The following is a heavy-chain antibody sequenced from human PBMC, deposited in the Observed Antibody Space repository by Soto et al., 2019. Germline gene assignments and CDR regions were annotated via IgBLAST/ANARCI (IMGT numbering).Heavy chain of an antibody. CDR3: ARGQYDILTDAFDI. CDR2: MNPNSGNT. CDR1: GYTFTSYD. D-gene: IGHD3-9*01. J-gene: IGHJ3*02. V-gene: IGHV1-8*01. Sequence: ASVKVSCKASGYTFTSYDINWVRQATGQGLEWMGWMNPNSGNTGYPQKFQGRVTMTRNTSISTAYMELSSLRSEDTAVYYCARGQYDILTDAFDIWGQGTMVTVSS.